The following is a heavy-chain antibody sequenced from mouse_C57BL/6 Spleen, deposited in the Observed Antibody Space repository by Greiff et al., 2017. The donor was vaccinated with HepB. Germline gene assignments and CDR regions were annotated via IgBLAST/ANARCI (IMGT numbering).Heavy chain of an antibody. CDR2: IDPSDSET. CDR1: GYTFTSYW. V-gene: IGHV1-52*01. J-gene: IGHJ4*01. D-gene: IGHD1-1*01. Sequence: VQLQQPGAELVRPGSSVKLSCKASGYTFTSYWMHWVKQRPIQGLECIGNIDPSDSETHYNQKFKDKATLTVDKSSSTAYMQLSSLTSEDSAVYYCARGGYYGSSYEDAMDYWGQGTSVTVSS. CDR3: ARGGYYGSSYEDAMDY.